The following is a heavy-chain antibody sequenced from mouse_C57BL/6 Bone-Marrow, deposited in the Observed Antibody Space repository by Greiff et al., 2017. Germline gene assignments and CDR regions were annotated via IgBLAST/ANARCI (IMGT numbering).Heavy chain of an antibody. CDR1: GYTFTSYW. CDR3: AMTYGNYRGGAMDY. V-gene: IGHV1-53*01. CDR2: INPSNGGT. D-gene: IGHD2-1*01. J-gene: IGHJ4*01. Sequence: QVQLQQSGTELVKPGASVKLSCKASGYTFTSYWMHWVKQRPGQGLEWIGNINPSNGGTNNNEKFKSKATLTVDKSSRTAYMQLSSLASEDAAVYYCAMTYGNYRGGAMDYWGQGTSDTVSS.